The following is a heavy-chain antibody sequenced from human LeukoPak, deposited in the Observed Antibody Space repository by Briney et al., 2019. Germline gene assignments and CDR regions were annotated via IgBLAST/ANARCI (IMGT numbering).Heavy chain of an antibody. D-gene: IGHD5-12*01. J-gene: IGHJ4*02. CDR3: ARAPSSGYDNPDFDY. Sequence: SVKVSCKASGGTFSSYAISWVRQAPGQGLEWMGGIIPIFGTANYAQKFQGRVTITTDESTSTAYMELSSLRSEDTAVYYCARAPSSGYDNPDFDYWGQGTLVTVSS. V-gene: IGHV1-69*05. CDR2: IIPIFGTA. CDR1: GGTFSSYA.